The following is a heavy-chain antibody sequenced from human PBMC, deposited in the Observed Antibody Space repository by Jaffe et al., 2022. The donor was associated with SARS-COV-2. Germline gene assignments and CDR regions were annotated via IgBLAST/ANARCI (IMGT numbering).Heavy chain of an antibody. CDR3: AREMPNYYDSSGYYLGLVNWFDP. D-gene: IGHD3-22*01. Sequence: QVQLQESGPGLVKPSETLSLTCTVSGYSISSGYYWGWIRQPPGKGLEWIGSIYHSGSTYYNPSLKSRVTISVDTSKNQFSLKLSSVTAADTAVYYCAREMPNYYDSSGYYLGLVNWFDPWGQGTLVTVSS. V-gene: IGHV4-38-2*02. J-gene: IGHJ5*02. CDR2: IYHSGST. CDR1: GYSISSGYY.